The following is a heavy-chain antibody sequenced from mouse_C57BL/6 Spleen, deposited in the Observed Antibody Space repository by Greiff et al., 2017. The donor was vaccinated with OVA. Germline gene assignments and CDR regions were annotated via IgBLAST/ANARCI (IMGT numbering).Heavy chain of an antibody. J-gene: IGHJ4*01. V-gene: IGHV1-69*01. D-gene: IGHD2-4*01. CDR3: ARSKAIYYEGAMDY. CDR2: IDPSDSYT. CDR1: GYTFTSYW. Sequence: QVQLQQPGAELVMPGASVKLSCKASGYTFTSYWMHWVKQRPGQGLEWIGEIDPSDSYTNYNQKFKGKSTLTVDKSSSTAYMQLSSLTSEDSAVYYCARSKAIYYEGAMDYWGQGTSVTVSS.